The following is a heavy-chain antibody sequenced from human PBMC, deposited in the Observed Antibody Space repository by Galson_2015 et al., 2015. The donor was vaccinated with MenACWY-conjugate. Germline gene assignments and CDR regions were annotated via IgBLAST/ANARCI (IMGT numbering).Heavy chain of an antibody. Sequence: SLRLSCAASGFTFSTYTMNWVRQAPGKGLEWVSFISSGSNSIYYVDSVKGRFTISRDNAKNSLYLQMDSLRDEDTAVYYCARAGGIDYWGQGTLVTVSS. CDR2: ISSGSNSI. V-gene: IGHV3-48*02. D-gene: IGHD3-16*01. J-gene: IGHJ4*02. CDR1: GFTFSTYT. CDR3: ARAGGIDY.